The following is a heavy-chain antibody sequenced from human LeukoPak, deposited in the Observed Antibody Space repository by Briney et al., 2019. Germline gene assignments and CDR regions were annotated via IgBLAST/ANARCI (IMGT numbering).Heavy chain of an antibody. V-gene: IGHV3-74*01. CDR2: ISSGGGSR. CDR3: ARGSGTQGPYYYGLDV. J-gene: IGHJ6*02. CDR1: GSTLSSSW. Sequence: GGSLRLSCAASGSTLSSSWMHWVRQVPGRGLVWVSRISSGGGSRDYADSVKGRFTISRDNAKTTLYLQMNSLRPEDTAVYYCARGSGTQGPYYYGLDVWGQGTTVTVSS. D-gene: IGHD1-7*01.